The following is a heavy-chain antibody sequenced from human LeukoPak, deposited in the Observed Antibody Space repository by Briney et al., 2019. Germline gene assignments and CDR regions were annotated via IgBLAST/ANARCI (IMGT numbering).Heavy chain of an antibody. Sequence: GASVKVSCKASGYTFTGYYMHWVRQALGEGLEWMGWINPNSGGTNYAQNFQGRVTMTRDTSISTAYMELSRLRSDDTAVYYCARDKSWDYWGQGTLVTVSS. CDR3: ARDKSWDY. V-gene: IGHV1-2*02. CDR2: INPNSGGT. CDR1: GYTFTGYY. J-gene: IGHJ4*02.